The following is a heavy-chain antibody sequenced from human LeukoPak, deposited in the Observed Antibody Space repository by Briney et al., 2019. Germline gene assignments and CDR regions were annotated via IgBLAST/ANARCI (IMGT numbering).Heavy chain of an antibody. CDR3: AKDPYYYDSSGYYGGYFQH. D-gene: IGHD3-22*01. V-gene: IGHV3-30-3*01. CDR1: GFTFSTYV. CDR2: ISSDGSSK. Sequence: GGSLRLSCAASGFTFSTYVMHWVRQAPGKGLEWVAVISSDGSSKYYADSVRGRFTISRDNSKNTLYLQMNSLRAEDTAVYYCAKDPYYYDSSGYYGGYFQHWGQGTLVTVSS. J-gene: IGHJ1*01.